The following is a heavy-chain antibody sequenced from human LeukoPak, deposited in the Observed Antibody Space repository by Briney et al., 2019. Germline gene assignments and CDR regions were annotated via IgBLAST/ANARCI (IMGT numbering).Heavy chain of an antibody. CDR3: ARDFRRIAVAGDFDY. Sequence: PGGSLRLSCAASGFTFSSYEMNWVRQAPGKGLEWVSYISSSGSTIYYADSVKGRFTISRDNSKNTLYLQMNSLRAEDTAVYYCARDFRRIAVAGDFDYWGQGTLVTVSS. V-gene: IGHV3-48*03. CDR2: ISSSGSTI. CDR1: GFTFSSYE. J-gene: IGHJ4*02. D-gene: IGHD6-19*01.